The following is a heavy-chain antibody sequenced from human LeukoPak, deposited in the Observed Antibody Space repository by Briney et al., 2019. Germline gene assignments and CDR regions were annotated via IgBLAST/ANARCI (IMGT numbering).Heavy chain of an antibody. CDR2: IIPIFGTA. Sequence: GASVKVSCKASGGTFSSYAISWVRQAPGQGLEWMGGIIPIFGTANYAQKFQGRVTITADESTSTAHMELSSLRSEDTAVYYCASCSGGSCYIMDYWGQGTLVTVSS. CDR1: GGTFSSYA. CDR3: ASCSGGSCYIMDY. J-gene: IGHJ4*02. D-gene: IGHD2-15*01. V-gene: IGHV1-69*13.